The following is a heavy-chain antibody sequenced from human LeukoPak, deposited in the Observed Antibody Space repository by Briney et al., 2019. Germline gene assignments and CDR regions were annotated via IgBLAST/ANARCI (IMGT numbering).Heavy chain of an antibody. V-gene: IGHV3-30*03. CDR1: GFTFSSYG. D-gene: IGHD5-18*01. J-gene: IGHJ4*02. CDR2: ISYDGSNK. CDR3: ARARGYSYGADFDY. Sequence: SGGSLRLSCAASGFTFSSYGMHWVRQAPGKGLEWVAFISYDGSNKYYADSVKGRFTISRDNSKNTLYLQMNSLRAEDTAVHYCARARGYSYGADFDYRGQGTLVTVSS.